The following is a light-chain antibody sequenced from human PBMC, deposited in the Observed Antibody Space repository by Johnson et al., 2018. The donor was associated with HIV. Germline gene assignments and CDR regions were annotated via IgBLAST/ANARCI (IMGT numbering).Light chain of an antibody. V-gene: IGLV1-51*01. CDR3: GTWDNSLSSPRYV. J-gene: IGLJ1*01. CDR2: END. Sequence: QSVLTQPPSVSAAPGQKVIISCSGRSSNIGSNYLSWYQHLPGTAPKLLIYENDKRPSGIPDRFSGSKSGTSATLGITGLQTGDEADYYCGTWDNSLSSPRYVFGTGTKVTVL. CDR1: SSNIGSNY.